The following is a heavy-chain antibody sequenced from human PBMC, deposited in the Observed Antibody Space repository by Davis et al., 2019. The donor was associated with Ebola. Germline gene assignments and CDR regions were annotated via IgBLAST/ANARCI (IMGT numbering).Heavy chain of an antibody. V-gene: IGHV1-18*01. CDR1: GYTFTSYG. D-gene: IGHD3-10*01. CDR3: ARDLVLGLWFGELLVAFDI. Sequence: ASVKVSCKASGYTFTSYGISWVRQAPGQGLEWMGWISAYNGNTNYAQKLQGRVTMTTDTSTSTAYMELRSLRSDDTAVYYCARDLVLGLWFGELLVAFDIWGQGTMVTVSS. J-gene: IGHJ3*02. CDR2: ISAYNGNT.